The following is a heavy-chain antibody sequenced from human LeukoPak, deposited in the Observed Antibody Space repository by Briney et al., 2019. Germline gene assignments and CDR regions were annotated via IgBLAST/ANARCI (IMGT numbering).Heavy chain of an antibody. V-gene: IGHV3-48*03. J-gene: IGHJ5*02. CDR1: GFTFSSYE. Sequence: GGSLRLSCAASGFTFSSYEMNWVRQAPGKGLEWVSYISSSGSTVYYADSVKGRFSISRDNAKNSLYLQMNSLRAEDTAVYYCARGGPWFDPWGQGTLVTVPS. CDR3: ARGGPWFDP. D-gene: IGHD3-10*01. CDR2: ISSSGSTV.